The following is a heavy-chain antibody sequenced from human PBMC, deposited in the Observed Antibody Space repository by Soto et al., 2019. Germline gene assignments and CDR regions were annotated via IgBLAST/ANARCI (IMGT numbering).Heavy chain of an antibody. Sequence: QVQLVQSWAEVKNPGASVKLSCKASGYTFTSFYIHWVRQAPGQGLEWMAIINPNGGSTNYAPNLQGRVTLTRDTSTNTVYIELSSLGSEDTAVYYCARGLTSGDYWGQGTLVTVSS. V-gene: IGHV1-46*01. CDR3: ARGLTSGDY. D-gene: IGHD7-27*01. CDR1: GYTFTSFY. J-gene: IGHJ4*02. CDR2: INPNGGST.